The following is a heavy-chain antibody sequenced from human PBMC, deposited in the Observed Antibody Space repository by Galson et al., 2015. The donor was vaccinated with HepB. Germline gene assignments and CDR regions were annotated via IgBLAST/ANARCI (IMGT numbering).Heavy chain of an antibody. V-gene: IGHV3-30*04. CDR1: GFTFSSYA. CDR2: ISYDGSNK. D-gene: IGHD6-19*01. CDR3: ARNFIAVAGVAFDY. J-gene: IGHJ4*02. Sequence: SLRLSCAASGFTFSSYAMHWVRQAPGKGLEWVAVISYDGSNKYYADSVKGRFTISRDNSKNTLYLQMNSLRAEDTAVYYCARNFIAVAGVAFDYWGQGTLVTVSS.